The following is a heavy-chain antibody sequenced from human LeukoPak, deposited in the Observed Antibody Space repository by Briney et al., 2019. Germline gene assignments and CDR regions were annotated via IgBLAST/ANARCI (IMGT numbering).Heavy chain of an antibody. CDR3: ARDSSIKNYDFWSGYFWFDP. Sequence: ASVKVSCKASGYTFTSYAMNWVRQAPGQGLEWMGWINPNSGGTNYAQKFQGRVTMTRDTSISTAYMELSRLRSDDTAVYYCARDSSIKNYDFWSGYFWFDPWGQGTLVTVSS. CDR2: INPNSGGT. J-gene: IGHJ5*02. D-gene: IGHD3-3*01. CDR1: GYTFTSYA. V-gene: IGHV1-2*02.